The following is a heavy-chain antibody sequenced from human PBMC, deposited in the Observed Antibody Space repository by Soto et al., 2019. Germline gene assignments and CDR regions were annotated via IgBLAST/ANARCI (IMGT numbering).Heavy chain of an antibody. CDR2: ISWDGGST. Sequence: GGSLRLSCAASGFTFDGYAMHWVRQAPGKGLEWVSLISWDGGSTYYADSVKGRFTISRDNSKNSLYLQMNSLRAEDTALYYCAKGTGYSSSWYYYYYGMDVWGQGTTVTVSS. CDR3: AKGTGYSSSWYYYYYGMDV. D-gene: IGHD6-13*01. V-gene: IGHV3-43D*03. CDR1: GFTFDGYA. J-gene: IGHJ6*02.